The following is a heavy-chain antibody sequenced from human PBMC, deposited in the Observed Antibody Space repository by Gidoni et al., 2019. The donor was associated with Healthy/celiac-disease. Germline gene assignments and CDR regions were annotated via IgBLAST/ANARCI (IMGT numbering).Heavy chain of an antibody. D-gene: IGHD3-10*01. CDR2: INTNSGNP. CDR1: GYPFTSYA. V-gene: IGHV7-4-1*02. CDR3: ARDQRTEAGELDDY. Sequence: QVKLVQSGSELKKPGASVKGSCTATGYPFTSYAMNWVLQAPGQWLEWMGWINTNSGNPTYAQGFTGLFVFSLDTSVSTAYLQISILKAEDTAVYYCARDQRTEAGELDDYWGQGTLVTVSS. J-gene: IGHJ4*02.